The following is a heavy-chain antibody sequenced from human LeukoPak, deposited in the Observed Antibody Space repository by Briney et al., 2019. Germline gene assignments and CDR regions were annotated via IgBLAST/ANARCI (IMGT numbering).Heavy chain of an antibody. D-gene: IGHD3-10*01. Sequence: RPGGSLRLSCAASGFTFDDYGMSWVRQAPGKGLEWVSGINWNGGSTGYADSVKGRFTISRDNAKNSLYLQMNSLRVEDTALYYCAREDNAYYYGSGSYYALWGQGTLVTVSS. V-gene: IGHV3-20*04. CDR2: INWNGGST. CDR3: AREDNAYYYGSGSYYAL. CDR1: GFTFDDYG. J-gene: IGHJ4*02.